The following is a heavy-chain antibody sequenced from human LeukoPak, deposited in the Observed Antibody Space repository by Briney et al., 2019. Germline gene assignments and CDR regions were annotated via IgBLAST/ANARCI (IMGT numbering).Heavy chain of an antibody. Sequence: PSETLSLTCAVYGGSFSGYYWSWIRQPPGKGLEWIGEINHSGSTNYNPSLKSRVTISVDTSKNQFSLKLSSVTAADTAVYYCARGSSEFITIFGVVIIPRWFDPWGQGTLVTVSS. J-gene: IGHJ5*02. V-gene: IGHV4-34*01. CDR2: INHSGST. D-gene: IGHD3-3*01. CDR3: ARGSSEFITIFGVVIIPRWFDP. CDR1: GGSFSGYY.